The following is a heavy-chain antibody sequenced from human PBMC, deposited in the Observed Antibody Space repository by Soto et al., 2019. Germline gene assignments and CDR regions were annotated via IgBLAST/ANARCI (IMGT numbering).Heavy chain of an antibody. J-gene: IGHJ5*02. Sequence: ASVKVSCKASGYTFTGYYMHWGRQAPGQGLEWMGWINPNSGGTNYAQKFQGRVTMTRDTSISTAYMELSRLRSNDTAVYYCARDAPPNDFWSVYSLNWFDPWGQGSLVTVSS. V-gene: IGHV1-2*02. CDR2: INPNSGGT. D-gene: IGHD3-3*01. CDR3: ARDAPPNDFWSVYSLNWFDP. CDR1: GYTFTGYY.